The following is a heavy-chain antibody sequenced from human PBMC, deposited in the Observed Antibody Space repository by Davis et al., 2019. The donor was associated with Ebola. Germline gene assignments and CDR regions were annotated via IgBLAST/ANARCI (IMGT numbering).Heavy chain of an antibody. D-gene: IGHD2-21*01. CDR2: IYYSGST. CDR3: ARGVSIGPDY. Sequence: SETLSLTCTVSGGSISSSSYYWGWIRQPPGKGLEWIGSIYYSGSTYYNPSLKSRVTISVDTSKNQFSLKLSSVTAADTAVYYCARGVSIGPDYWGQGTLVTVSS. CDR1: GGSISSSSYY. J-gene: IGHJ4*02. V-gene: IGHV4-39*01.